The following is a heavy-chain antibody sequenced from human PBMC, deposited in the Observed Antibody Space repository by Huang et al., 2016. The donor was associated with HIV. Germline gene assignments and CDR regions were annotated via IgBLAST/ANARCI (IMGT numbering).Heavy chain of an antibody. V-gene: IGHV3-23*01. CDR3: AKVRGSGSFYNDN. CDR1: GFTFNSYA. D-gene: IGHD3-10*01. J-gene: IGHJ4*02. CDR2: ISGTVNTP. Sequence: EVQLLESGGGLVQPGGSLRLSCAASGFTFNSYAMGWFRQAPGKGREWVSAISGTVNTPYYADSVTGRFPISRDNARNTLYLQLNSLRPDDTAIYYCAKVRGSGSFYNDNWGQGTLVTVSS.